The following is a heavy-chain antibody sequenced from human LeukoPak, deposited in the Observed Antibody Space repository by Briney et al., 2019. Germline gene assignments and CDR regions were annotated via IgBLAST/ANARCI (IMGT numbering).Heavy chain of an antibody. Sequence: SETLSLTCAVSGYSISSGYYWGWIRQPPGKGLEWIGSIYHSGSTYYNPSLKSRVTISVDTSKNQFSLKLSAVTAADTAVYYCAIDDFWGGYYPKDYWGQGTLVTVSS. D-gene: IGHD3-3*01. J-gene: IGHJ4*02. CDR1: GYSISSGYY. CDR2: IYHSGST. V-gene: IGHV4-38-2*01. CDR3: AIDDFWGGYYPKDY.